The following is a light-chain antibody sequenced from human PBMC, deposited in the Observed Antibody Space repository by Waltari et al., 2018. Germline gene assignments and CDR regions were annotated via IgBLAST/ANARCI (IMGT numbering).Light chain of an antibody. CDR1: SSDVGGNDY. CDR3: SSYAGKYV. Sequence: QSALTQFPSASGSPGQSVTISCTGTSSDVGGNDYISWYQQHPGKAPKVIIYEVYKRPSGVPDRFSGSKSGNPASLTVSGLQAEDEANYYCSSYAGKYVFGGGTKLTVL. V-gene: IGLV2-8*01. CDR2: EVY. J-gene: IGLJ3*02.